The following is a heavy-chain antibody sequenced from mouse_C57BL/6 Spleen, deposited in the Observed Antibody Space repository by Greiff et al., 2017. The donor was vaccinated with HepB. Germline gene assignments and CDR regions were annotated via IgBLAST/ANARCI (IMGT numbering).Heavy chain of an antibody. J-gene: IGHJ2*01. V-gene: IGHV1-26*01. CDR2: INPNNGGT. CDR3: ARGGGYSLFYFDY. CDR1: GYTFTDYY. D-gene: IGHD2-3*01. Sequence: EVKLQQSGPELVKPGASVKISCKASGYTFTDYYMNWVKQSHGKSLEWIRDINPNNGGTSYNQKFKGKATLTVDKSSSTAYMELRSLTSEDSAVYYCARGGGYSLFYFDYWGQGTTLTVSS.